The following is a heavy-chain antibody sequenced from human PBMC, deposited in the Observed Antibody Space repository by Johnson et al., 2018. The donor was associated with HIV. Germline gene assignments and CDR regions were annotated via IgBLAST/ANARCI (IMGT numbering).Heavy chain of an antibody. CDR2: IRYGGSNK. D-gene: IGHD3-16*01. Sequence: QMQLVESGGGVVHPGRSLRLSCAASGFTFSSYGMHWVRQAPGKGLEWVAFIRYGGSNKYYADSVKGRFTISRDNSKKHLYLQMNSLRAEETAVYYCARAKYGGAFDVWGQGTMVSVSS. V-gene: IGHV3-33*08. CDR1: GFTFSSYG. J-gene: IGHJ3*01. CDR3: ARAKYGGAFDV.